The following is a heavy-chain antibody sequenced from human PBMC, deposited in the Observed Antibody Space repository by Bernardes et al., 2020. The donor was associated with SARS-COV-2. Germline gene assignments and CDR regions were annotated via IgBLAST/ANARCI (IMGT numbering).Heavy chain of an antibody. Sequence: TLSLTCTVSSVSIQSYYWSWIRQPPGKGLEWIASVTYTGRTDFNPSLKSRVSISLDTSKNHISLNLTSVTAADTALYYCAMSYSGYDQTRFAFWGQGTLVPVSS. D-gene: IGHD5-12*01. V-gene: IGHV4-59*08. J-gene: IGHJ4*02. CDR1: SVSIQSYY. CDR2: VTYTGRT. CDR3: AMSYSGYDQTRFAF.